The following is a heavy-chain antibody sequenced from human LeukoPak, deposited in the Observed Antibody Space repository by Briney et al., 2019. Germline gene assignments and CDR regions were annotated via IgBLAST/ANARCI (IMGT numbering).Heavy chain of an antibody. CDR2: ISGSGGST. CDR1: GFTFSSYT. D-gene: IGHD3-9*01. J-gene: IGHJ4*02. V-gene: IGHV3-23*01. CDR3: ARYAIEYYFDY. Sequence: GGSLRLFCAASGFTFSSYTMSWVRQAPGKGLEWVSAISGSGGSTYYADSVKGRFTISRDNSKNTLYLQMNSLRAEDTAVYYCARYAIEYYFDYWGQGTLVTVSS.